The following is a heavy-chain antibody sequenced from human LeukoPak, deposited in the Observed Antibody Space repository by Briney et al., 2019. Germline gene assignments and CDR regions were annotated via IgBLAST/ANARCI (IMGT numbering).Heavy chain of an antibody. Sequence: GASVKVSCKASGYTLTGYYMRWVRQAPGQGLEWMGWINPNSGGTNYAQKFQGRVTMTRDTSISTAYMELSRLRADDTAVYYCARKKGGSHYDYWGQGTLVTVSS. CDR1: GYTLTGYY. CDR2: INPNSGGT. D-gene: IGHD1-26*01. V-gene: IGHV1-2*02. CDR3: ARKKGGSHYDY. J-gene: IGHJ4*02.